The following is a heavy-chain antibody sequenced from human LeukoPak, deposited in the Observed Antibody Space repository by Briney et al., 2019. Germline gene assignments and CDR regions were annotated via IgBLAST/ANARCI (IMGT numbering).Heavy chain of an antibody. D-gene: IGHD6-13*01. CDR1: GFTFSSYG. J-gene: IGHJ6*03. V-gene: IGHV3-33*01. CDR3: VRDRSSPYYYMDV. Sequence: GGSLRLSCAASGFTFSSYGMHWVRQAPGKGLEWVAVIWYDGSNKYYADSVKGRFTISRDNSKNTLYLQMNSLRAEDTAVYYCVRDRSSPYYYMDVWGKGTTVTVSS. CDR2: IWYDGSNK.